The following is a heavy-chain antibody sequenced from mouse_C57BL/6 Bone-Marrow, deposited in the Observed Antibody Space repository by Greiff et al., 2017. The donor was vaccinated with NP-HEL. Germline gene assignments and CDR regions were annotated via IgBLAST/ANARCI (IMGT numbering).Heavy chain of an antibody. D-gene: IGHD1-1*01. Sequence: EVKLVESGGGLVKPGGSLKLSCAASGFTFSDYGMHWVRQAPEKVLEWVAYISSGSSTIYYADTVKGRFTISRDNAKNTLFLQMTSLRSEDTAMYYGARTYYYGSSYYAMDYWGQGTSVTVSS. CDR3: ARTYYYGSSYYAMDY. V-gene: IGHV5-17*01. J-gene: IGHJ4*01. CDR1: GFTFSDYG. CDR2: ISSGSSTI.